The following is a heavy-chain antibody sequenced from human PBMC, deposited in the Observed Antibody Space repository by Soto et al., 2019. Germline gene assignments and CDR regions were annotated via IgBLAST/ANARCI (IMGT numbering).Heavy chain of an antibody. Sequence: GGSLRLSCAASGFTFSSYAMNWVRQAPGKGLEWVSSISSSRSYIYYADSVKGRFIISRDNAKNSLYLQMNSLIAEDTAVYYCARDRYYYGSEKGYWGQGTLVTVSS. J-gene: IGHJ4*02. CDR3: ARDRYYYGSEKGY. V-gene: IGHV3-21*01. CDR1: GFTFSSYA. D-gene: IGHD3-10*01. CDR2: ISSSRSYI.